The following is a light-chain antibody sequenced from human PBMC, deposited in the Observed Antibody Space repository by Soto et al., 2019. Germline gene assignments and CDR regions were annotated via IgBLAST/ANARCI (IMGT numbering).Light chain of an antibody. CDR3: QQYSKYPWT. J-gene: IGKJ1*01. CDR2: KAY. V-gene: IGKV1-5*03. CDR1: QSIDKW. Sequence: DIQMTQSPSTLSASVGDRVTVTCRASQSIDKWLAWYQQKPGKAPKLLMYKAYLLQSGIPSRFSGSGSGTEFTLTISSLQSDDVASYYCQQYSKYPWTFGQGTKVEV.